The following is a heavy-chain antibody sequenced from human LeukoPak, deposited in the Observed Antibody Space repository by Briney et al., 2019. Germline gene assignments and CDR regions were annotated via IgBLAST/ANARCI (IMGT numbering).Heavy chain of an antibody. CDR1: GYTFTSYG. V-gene: IGHV1-18*01. Sequence: ASVKVSCKASGYTFTSYGISWVRQAPGQGLEWMGWISAYNGNTNYAQKLQGRVTMTTDTSTSTAYMELRSLRSDDTAVYYCARDPKITIFGVVIPRGMDSWGQGTLVTVSS. J-gene: IGHJ4*02. D-gene: IGHD3-3*01. CDR3: ARDPKITIFGVVIPRGMDS. CDR2: ISAYNGNT.